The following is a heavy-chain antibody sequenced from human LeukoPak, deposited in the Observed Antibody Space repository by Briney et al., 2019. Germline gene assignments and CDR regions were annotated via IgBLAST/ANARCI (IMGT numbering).Heavy chain of an antibody. V-gene: IGHV3-7*01. CDR2: IKQDESEK. CDR1: GFTFSSYW. J-gene: IGHJ4*02. Sequence: GGSLRLSCAASGFTFSSYWMNWVRQAPGKGLEWVSNIKQDESEKYYVVSVKGRFTISRVNAKNSLHLQMDSLRAEDTAVYYCARVLDNRSSRYQSLKYWGQGTLVTVSS. CDR3: ARVLDNRSSRYQSLKY. D-gene: IGHD6-25*01.